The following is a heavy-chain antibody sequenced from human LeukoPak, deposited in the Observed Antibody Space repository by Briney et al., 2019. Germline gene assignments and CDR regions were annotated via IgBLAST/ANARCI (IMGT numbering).Heavy chain of an antibody. J-gene: IGHJ5*02. CDR3: ATSGGDYGGNSVIGWFDP. CDR2: FDPADGET. D-gene: IGHD4-23*01. CDR1: GYTLTELS. Sequence: GASVKVSCKVSGYTLTELSMHWVRQAPGKGLEWMGGFDPADGETIYAQKFQGRVTMTEDTSTDTAYMELSSLRSEDTAVYYCATSGGDYGGNSVIGWFDPWGQGTLVTVSS. V-gene: IGHV1-24*01.